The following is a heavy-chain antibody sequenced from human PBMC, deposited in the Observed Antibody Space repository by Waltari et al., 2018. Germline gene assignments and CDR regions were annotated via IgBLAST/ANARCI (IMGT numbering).Heavy chain of an antibody. Sequence: QVQLQQWGAGLLKPSETLSLTCAVYGGSFSGYYWSWIRQPPGKGLEWIGEINLSGRTNHNPSLERRVTISVDTAKNQFSLKLISVTAADTAVYYCSVSRRDTYYDFWSGYLNAFDIWGQGTMVTVSS. CDR3: SVSRRDTYYDFWSGYLNAFDI. V-gene: IGHV4-34*01. CDR1: GGSFSGYY. CDR2: INLSGRT. D-gene: IGHD3-3*01. J-gene: IGHJ3*02.